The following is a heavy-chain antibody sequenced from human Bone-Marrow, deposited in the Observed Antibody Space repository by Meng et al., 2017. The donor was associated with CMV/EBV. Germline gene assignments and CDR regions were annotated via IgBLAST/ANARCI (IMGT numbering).Heavy chain of an antibody. V-gene: IGHV1-69*05. J-gene: IGHJ6*02. D-gene: IGHD6-6*01. CDR1: GGTFSSYA. Sequence: SVKVSCKASGGTFSSYAISWVRQAPGQGLEWMGGIIPIFGTANYAQKFQGRVTITTDESTSTAYMELSSLRSEDTAVYYCASQLYSRSSNYYYSYGMDVWGQGTTVTVSS. CDR3: ASQLYSRSSNYYYSYGMDV. CDR2: IIPIFGTA.